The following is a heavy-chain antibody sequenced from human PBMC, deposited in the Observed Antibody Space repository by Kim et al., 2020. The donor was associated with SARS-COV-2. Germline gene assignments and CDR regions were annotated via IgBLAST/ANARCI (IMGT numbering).Heavy chain of an antibody. Sequence: TSLKSRVTISVDTSKTQFSLKLSSVTAADTAVYYCASFIASARGFWFDPWGQGTLVTVSS. V-gene: IGHV4-59*01. CDR3: ASFIASARGFWFDP. D-gene: IGHD3-16*02. J-gene: IGHJ5*02.